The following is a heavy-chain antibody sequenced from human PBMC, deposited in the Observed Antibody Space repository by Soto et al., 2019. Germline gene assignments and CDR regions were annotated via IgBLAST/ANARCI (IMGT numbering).Heavy chain of an antibody. V-gene: IGHV1-24*01. CDR1: GYTLTELS. CDR2: FDPEDGET. CDR3: ATAEYCTNGVCDWGFGAFDI. Sequence: ASVKVSCRVSGYTLTELSMHWVRQAPGKGLEWMGGFDPEDGETIYAQKFQGRVTMTEDTSTDTAYMELSSLRSEDTAVYYCATAEYCTNGVCDWGFGAFDIWGQRTMVTGSS. D-gene: IGHD2-8*01. J-gene: IGHJ3*02.